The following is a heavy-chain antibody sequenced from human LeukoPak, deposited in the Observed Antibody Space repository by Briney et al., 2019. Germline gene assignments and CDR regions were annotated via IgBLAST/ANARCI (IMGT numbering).Heavy chain of an antibody. CDR2: ISATNGNT. D-gene: IGHD2-15*01. CDR1: GYTFTSYG. V-gene: IGHV1-18*01. Sequence: ASVKVSCKASGYTFTSYGISWVRQAPGQGLEWMGWISATNGNTNYAQKFQGRLTMATDTSTNTAYMELRSLRPDDTAVYYCARDFFHGHCSGLTCFLLDSWGQGSLVTVSS. CDR3: ARDFFHGHCSGLTCFLLDS. J-gene: IGHJ4*02.